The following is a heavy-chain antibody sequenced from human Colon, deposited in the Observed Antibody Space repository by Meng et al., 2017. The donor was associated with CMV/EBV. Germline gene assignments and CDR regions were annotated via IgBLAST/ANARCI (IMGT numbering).Heavy chain of an antibody. CDR2: IYYSGST. D-gene: IGHD3-16*02. Sequence: SETLSLTCTVSGGSLTGYFWSWIRQSPGKGLDWIGYIYYSGSTHYNPSLEGRVDISIDTSRKHFSLKMTSVTAADTATYYCARDNGDYYYGMDVWGQGTTVTVSS. J-gene: IGHJ6*02. CDR1: GGSLTGYF. CDR3: ARDNGDYYYGMDV. V-gene: IGHV4-59*01.